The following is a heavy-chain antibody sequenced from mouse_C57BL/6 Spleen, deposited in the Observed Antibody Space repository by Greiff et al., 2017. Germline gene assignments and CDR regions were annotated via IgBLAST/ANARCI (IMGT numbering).Heavy chain of an antibody. J-gene: IGHJ2*01. Sequence: QVQLQQPGTELVKPGASVKLSCKASGYTFTSYWMHWVKQRPGQGLEWIGNINPSNGGTNYNEKFKSKATLTLDKSSSTAYMQLSSLTSEDSAVYYCARNHYGYHEPDYWGQGTTLTVSS. V-gene: IGHV1-53*01. CDR3: ARNHYGYHEPDY. CDR2: INPSNGGT. CDR1: GYTFTSYW. D-gene: IGHD2-2*01.